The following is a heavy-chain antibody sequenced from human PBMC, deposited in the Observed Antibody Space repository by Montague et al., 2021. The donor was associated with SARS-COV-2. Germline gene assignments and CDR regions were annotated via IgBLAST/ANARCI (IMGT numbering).Heavy chain of an antibody. CDR2: IYVSGTT. Sequence: TLSLTCIVSGGSISTGGNSWSWIRQPPGRGLELIGYIYVSGTTYYSPSFRSRVTIAVDRSKNQFSLRLESVTAADTALYYCARGLLLSVWGQGTLVTVSS. V-gene: IGHV4-30-2*01. CDR3: ARGLLLSV. CDR1: GGSISTGGNS. D-gene: IGHD2-21*01. J-gene: IGHJ4*02.